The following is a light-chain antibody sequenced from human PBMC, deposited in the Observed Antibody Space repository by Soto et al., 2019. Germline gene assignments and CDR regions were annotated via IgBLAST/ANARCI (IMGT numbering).Light chain of an antibody. CDR1: SSNIGSNT. CDR2: SNS. V-gene: IGLV1-44*01. J-gene: IGLJ1*01. Sequence: QSVLTQPPSASGTPGQRVTISCSGSSSNIGSNTVNWYQQLPGTAPKLLIYSNSQRPSGVPDRFSGSKSGTSASLTISGLQPEDEADYYCSSYTTSNTRQIVFGTGTKVTVL. CDR3: SSYTTSNTRQIV.